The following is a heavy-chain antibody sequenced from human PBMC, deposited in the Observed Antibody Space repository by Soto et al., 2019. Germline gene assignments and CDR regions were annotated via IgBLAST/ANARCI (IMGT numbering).Heavy chain of an antibody. J-gene: IGHJ6*02. CDR1: GFTFTSSA. D-gene: IGHD6-6*01. CDR3: ARDRRSIAALSYYYYGMDV. CDR2: IVVGSGNT. Sequence: SVKVSCKASGFTFTSSAVQWVRQARGQRLEWIGWIVVGSGNTNYAQKFQERVTITRDMSTSTAYMELSSLRSEDTAVYYCARDRRSIAALSYYYYGMDVWGQGTTVTVSS. V-gene: IGHV1-58*01.